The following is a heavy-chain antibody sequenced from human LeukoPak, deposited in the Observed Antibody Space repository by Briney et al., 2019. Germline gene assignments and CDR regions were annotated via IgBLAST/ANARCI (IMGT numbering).Heavy chain of an antibody. V-gene: IGHV4-38-2*02. CDR1: GYSVSSGYY. D-gene: IGHD1-14*01. Sequence: KPSETLSLTCTVSGYSVSSGYYWGWIRRPPGKGLEWIGSIYHSGSTYYNPSLKSRVTISVDTSKNQFSLKLSSVAAADTAVYYCARDLSTGNFDYWGQGTLVTVSS. J-gene: IGHJ4*02. CDR2: IYHSGST. CDR3: ARDLSTGNFDY.